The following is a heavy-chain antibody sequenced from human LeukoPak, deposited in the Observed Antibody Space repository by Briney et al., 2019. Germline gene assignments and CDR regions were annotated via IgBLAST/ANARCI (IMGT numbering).Heavy chain of an antibody. J-gene: IGHJ4*02. CDR1: GFTLSSDW. V-gene: IGHV3-23*01. CDR2: ISGSGGST. CDR3: AKRSRDSSGWLLDY. D-gene: IGHD6-19*01. Sequence: GGSLRLSCVVSGFTLSSDWMTWVRQAPGKGLEWVSGISGSGGSTYYADSVKGRFTISRDNSKNTLYLQMNSLRAEDTAIFYCAKRSRDSSGWLLDYWGQGTLVTVSS.